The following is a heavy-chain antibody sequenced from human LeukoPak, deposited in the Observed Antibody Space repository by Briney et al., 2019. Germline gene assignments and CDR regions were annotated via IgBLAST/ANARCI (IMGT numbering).Heavy chain of an antibody. CDR1: GGSISTYY. J-gene: IGHJ4*02. V-gene: IGHV4-59*12. CDR2: IYYSGST. Sequence: SETRSLTCTVSGGSISTYYGNWIRQAPGKGLEWIGYIYYSGSTNYNPSLRSRVTIPVDTSKNQFSLKLSSVTAADTAVYYCARGNLYYYDSSGYYFKFDYWGQGTLVTVSS. D-gene: IGHD3-22*01. CDR3: ARGNLYYYDSSGYYFKFDY.